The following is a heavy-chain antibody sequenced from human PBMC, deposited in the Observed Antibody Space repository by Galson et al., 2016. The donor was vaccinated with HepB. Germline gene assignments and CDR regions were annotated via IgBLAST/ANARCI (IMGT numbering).Heavy chain of an antibody. D-gene: IGHD3-16*01. J-gene: IGHJ4*02. CDR2: MTRSGDAT. V-gene: IGHV3-23*01. Sequence: SLRLSCAASGFSFSNSSMSWVRQAPGRGLEWVSGMTRSGDATHYADFVKGRFTISRDNSKNTLYLYMNNLTAGDTAIYYCGKHGGFDYWGQGALVTVSS. CDR1: GFSFSNSS. CDR3: GKHGGFDY.